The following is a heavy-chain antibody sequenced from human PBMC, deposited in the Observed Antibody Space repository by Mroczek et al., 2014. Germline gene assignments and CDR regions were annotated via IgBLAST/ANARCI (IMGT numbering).Heavy chain of an antibody. V-gene: IGHV4-59*01. CDR3: ARFFSGMDRDAFDI. CDR1: GGSISSYY. CDR2: IYYSGST. J-gene: IGHJ3*02. D-gene: IGHD2-2*03. Sequence: QVQLQQWGPGLVKPSETLSLTCTVSGGSISSYYWSWIRQPPGKGLEWIGYIYYSGSTNYNPSLKSRVTISVDTSKNQFSLKLSSVTAADTAVYYCARFFSGMDRDAFDIVGPRDNGHRLF.